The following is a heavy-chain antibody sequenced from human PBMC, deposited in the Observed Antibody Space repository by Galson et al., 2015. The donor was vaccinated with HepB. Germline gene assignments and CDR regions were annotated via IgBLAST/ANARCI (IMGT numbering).Heavy chain of an antibody. J-gene: IGHJ4*02. Sequence: SLRLSCAASGFTFSSYAMHWVRQAPGKGLEYVSAISSNGGSTYYADSVKGRFTISRDNSKNTLYLQMSSLRAEDTAVYYCVKDSWEAVAGTWFDYWGQGTLVTVSS. D-gene: IGHD6-19*01. CDR2: ISSNGGST. CDR3: VKDSWEAVAGTWFDY. CDR1: GFTFSSYA. V-gene: IGHV3-64D*06.